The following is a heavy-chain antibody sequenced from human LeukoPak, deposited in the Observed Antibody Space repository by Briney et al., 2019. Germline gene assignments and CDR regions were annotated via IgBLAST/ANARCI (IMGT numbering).Heavy chain of an antibody. Sequence: GGSLRLSCAASGLTVSSSYMSWVRQAPGKGLEWVSVIYSDGGTYYADSVKDRFTISRDNSKNTLYLQMNSLRAEDTALYYCARESTWSFDYWGQGTLVTVSS. CDR2: IYSDGGT. CDR3: ARESTWSFDY. CDR1: GLTVSSSY. J-gene: IGHJ4*02. V-gene: IGHV3-66*01. D-gene: IGHD6-13*01.